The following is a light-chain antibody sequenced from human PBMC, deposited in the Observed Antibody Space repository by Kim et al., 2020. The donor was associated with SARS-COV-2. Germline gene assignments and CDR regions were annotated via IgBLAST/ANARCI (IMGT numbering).Light chain of an antibody. CDR2: GDI. J-gene: IGLJ1*01. Sequence: QRVTISCTGISSNIGSGYEVHCYQLLPGTAPNLLLIGDINRPTGVPDRFSGSKSGTSASLAITGLQTEDEADYYGQSYDNSLSGYVFGTGTKVTVL. CDR1: SSNIGSGYE. CDR3: QSYDNSLSGYV. V-gene: IGLV1-40*01.